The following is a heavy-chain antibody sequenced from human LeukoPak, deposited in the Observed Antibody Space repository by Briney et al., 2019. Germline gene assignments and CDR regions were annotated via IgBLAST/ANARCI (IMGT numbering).Heavy chain of an antibody. CDR2: IRYDGRNK. CDR3: ARPAYCGGNCYYFPDY. Sequence: GGSLRLSCAASGFTFSNYGMHWVRQAPGKGLEWVAFIRYDGRNKYYADSVKGRFTISRDNSKNSLYLQMNSLRAEDTAVYYCARPAYCGGNCYYFPDYWGQGTLVTVSS. V-gene: IGHV3-30*02. J-gene: IGHJ4*02. CDR1: GFTFSNYG. D-gene: IGHD2-21*02.